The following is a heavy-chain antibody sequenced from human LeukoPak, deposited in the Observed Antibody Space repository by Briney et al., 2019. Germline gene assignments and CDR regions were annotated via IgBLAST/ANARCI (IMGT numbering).Heavy chain of an antibody. J-gene: IGHJ5*02. CDR2: INHSGST. Sequence: SETLSLTCAVYGGSFSGYYWSWISQPPGKGLEWIGEINHSGSTNYNPSLKSRVTISVDTSKNQFSLKLSSVTAADTAVYYCARAKGPNLTPHWFDLWGQGTLVTVSS. V-gene: IGHV4-34*01. CDR1: GGSFSGYY. CDR3: ARAKGPNLTPHWFDL.